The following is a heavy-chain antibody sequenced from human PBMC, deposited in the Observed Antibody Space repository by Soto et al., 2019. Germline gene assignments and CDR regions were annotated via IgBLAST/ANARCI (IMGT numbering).Heavy chain of an antibody. J-gene: IGHJ5*02. CDR2: IYWNDDK. Sequence: SGPTLVNPTQTLTLTCTFSGFSLSTSGVGVGWIRQPPGKALEWLALIYWNDDKRYSPSLKSRLTITKDTSKNQVVLTMTNMDPVDTATYYCAHRPFVVPAAMYSSACCFDPWGQGTLVTVSS. CDR3: AHRPFVVPAAMYSSACCFDP. CDR1: GFSLSTSGVG. V-gene: IGHV2-5*01. D-gene: IGHD2-2*01.